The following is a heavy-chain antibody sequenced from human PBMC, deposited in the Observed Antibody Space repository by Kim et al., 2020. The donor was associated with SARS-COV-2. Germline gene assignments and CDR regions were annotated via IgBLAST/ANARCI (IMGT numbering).Heavy chain of an antibody. CDR3: ARRRNTNWSHDS. D-gene: IGHD1-1*01. Sequence: GGSLRLSCAASGFTVSNSYMNWVRQAPGKGLEWVSVIYRGGQTYYADSVKGRFTVSRDNFKNALFLQMNSLRAEDTATYYCARRRNTNWSHDSWGQGTL. CDR1: GFTVSNSY. J-gene: IGHJ4*02. V-gene: IGHV3-53*01. CDR2: IYRGGQT.